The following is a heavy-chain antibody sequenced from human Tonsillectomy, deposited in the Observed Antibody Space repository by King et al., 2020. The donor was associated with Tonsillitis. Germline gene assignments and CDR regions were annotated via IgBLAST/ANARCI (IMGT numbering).Heavy chain of an antibody. V-gene: IGHV3-74*01. J-gene: IGHJ6*02. Sequence: VQLVESGGGLDQPGGSLRLSCAASGFTFSSYWMHWVRQAPGKGLVWVSRNNSDGSGTRYADSVKGRFTISRDNAKNTLYLQMNSLRAEDTAVYYCARDRNYYYYYGMDVWGQGTTVTVSS. CDR1: GFTFSSYW. CDR2: NNSDGSGT. CDR3: ARDRNYYYYYGMDV.